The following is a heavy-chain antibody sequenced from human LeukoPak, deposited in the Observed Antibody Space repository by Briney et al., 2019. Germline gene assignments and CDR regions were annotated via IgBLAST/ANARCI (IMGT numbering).Heavy chain of an antibody. J-gene: IGHJ4*02. Sequence: SETLSLTCTVPGGSISSSSYYWGWIRQPPGKGLEWIGEINHSGSTNYNPSLKSRVTISVDTSKNQFSLKLSSVTAADTAVYYCARSGYGDPHFDYWGQGTLVTVSS. D-gene: IGHD4-17*01. CDR2: INHSGST. CDR1: GGSISSSSYY. V-gene: IGHV4-39*07. CDR3: ARSGYGDPHFDY.